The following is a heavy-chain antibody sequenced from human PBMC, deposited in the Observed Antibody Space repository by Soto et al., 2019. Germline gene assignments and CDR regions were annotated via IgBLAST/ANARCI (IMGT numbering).Heavy chain of an antibody. CDR3: AKLPLVLALGFDY. CDR1: RDTFSSSG. Sequence: QVQLEQSGAEMKKPGSSVKVSCKASRDTFSSSGFSWVRRAPGQGLEWMGGFIPIFGTANYAPNFQGRVSITADXSTGMVYMDLSSLRSDDTAVYYCAKLPLVLALGFDYWGQGTLVTVSS. V-gene: IGHV1-69*01. CDR2: FIPIFGTA. J-gene: IGHJ4*02.